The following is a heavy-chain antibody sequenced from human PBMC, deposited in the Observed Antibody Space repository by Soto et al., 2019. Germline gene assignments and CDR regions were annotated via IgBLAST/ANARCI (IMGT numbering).Heavy chain of an antibody. D-gene: IGHD3-10*01. J-gene: IGHJ3*01. CDR3: ASPSAHYGSGSDGAFGV. CDR2: INPSGGST. CDR1: GSTFTTFH. V-gene: IGHV1-46*03. Sequence: QVQLVQSGAAVKKPGASVKVSCKASGSTFTTFHMHWVRQAPGQGLEWMGIINPSGGSTSYAQKFQGRVTMTRDTSTSTGYMELSGLKSEDTGVYYCASPSAHYGSGSDGAFGVWGQGTLVAISS.